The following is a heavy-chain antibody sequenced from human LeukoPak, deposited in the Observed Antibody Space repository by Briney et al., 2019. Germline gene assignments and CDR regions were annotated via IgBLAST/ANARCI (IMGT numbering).Heavy chain of an antibody. D-gene: IGHD3-16*01. J-gene: IGHJ4*02. CDR2: ISGSGGST. Sequence: GGPLRLSCAASGFTFSSYAMSWVRQAPGKGLKWVSAISGSGGSTYYADSVKGRFTISRDNSKNTLYLQMNSLRAEDTAVYYCAKVGLLGGSRGYFDYWGQGTLVTVSS. CDR3: AKVGLLGGSRGYFDY. V-gene: IGHV3-23*01. CDR1: GFTFSSYA.